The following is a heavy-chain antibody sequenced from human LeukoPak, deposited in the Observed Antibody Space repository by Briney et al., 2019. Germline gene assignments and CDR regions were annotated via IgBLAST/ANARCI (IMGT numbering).Heavy chain of an antibody. J-gene: IGHJ4*02. CDR2: IKQDGSEK. CDR1: GFTFSSYW. V-gene: IGHV3-7*02. D-gene: IGHD4-23*01. CDR3: ARHDYGGNSGDY. Sequence: PGGSLRLSCAASGFTFSSYWMSWVRQAPGKGLEWVANIKQDGSEKYYVDSVKGRFTISRDNAENSLYLQMNSLRDEDTAVYYCARHDYGGNSGDYWGQGTLVTVSS.